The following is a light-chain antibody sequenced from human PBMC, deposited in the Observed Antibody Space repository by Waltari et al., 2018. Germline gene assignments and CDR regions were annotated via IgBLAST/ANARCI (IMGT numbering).Light chain of an antibody. Sequence: IVLTQSPGTLSLSPGERATLSCRASQSVSRSLAWYQQKPGQAPKLLLYGESTRATGIPDRFTGSGSGTDFSLTISSLEPEDFAIYFCQHYVRLPATFGQGTKVEIK. CDR1: QSVSRS. V-gene: IGKV3-20*01. CDR3: QHYVRLPAT. J-gene: IGKJ1*01. CDR2: GES.